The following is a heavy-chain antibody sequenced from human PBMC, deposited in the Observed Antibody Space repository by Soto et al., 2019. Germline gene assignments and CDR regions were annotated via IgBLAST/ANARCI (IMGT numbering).Heavy chain of an antibody. CDR3: ARDLSVVDGYNRARQWFDP. CDR2: IYYSGRT. J-gene: IGHJ5*02. Sequence: QVQLQESGPGLVKPSETLSLTCTVSGGSVSSGSYYWSWIRQPPGKGLEWIGYIYYSGRTNYNPSLKSRGTVSVDRSKIQCSRGLSSVTAAATAVYYWARDLSVVDGYNRARQWFDPWGQGTLVTVSS. CDR1: GGSVSSGSYY. V-gene: IGHV4-61*01. D-gene: IGHD5-12*01.